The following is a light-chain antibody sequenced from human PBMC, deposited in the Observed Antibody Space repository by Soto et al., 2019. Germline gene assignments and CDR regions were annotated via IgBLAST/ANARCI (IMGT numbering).Light chain of an antibody. V-gene: IGLV1-40*01. Sequence: QSVLTQPPSVSGAPGQRVTISCTGSSSNIGAGYDVHWYLQLPGTAPKLLVYGDTNRPSGVPDRFSGSKSGTSAFLAITGLQAEDEADYYCGTWDSSLSAGRYVFGTGTKVTVL. CDR2: GDT. J-gene: IGLJ1*01. CDR1: SSNIGAGYD. CDR3: GTWDSSLSAGRYV.